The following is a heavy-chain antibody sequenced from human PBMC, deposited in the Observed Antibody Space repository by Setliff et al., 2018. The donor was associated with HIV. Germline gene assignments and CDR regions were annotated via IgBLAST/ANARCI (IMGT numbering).Heavy chain of an antibody. CDR3: ARVPVPGANWFDP. CDR1: GVSINRTDHY. V-gene: IGHV4-39*01. J-gene: IGHJ5*02. Sequence: SETLSLTCSVSGVSINRTDHYWGWIRQSPGKSLEWIVSVSQSGSTYYNPSLKSRITISVDRSKNLFTLKLISVTAADQGVYYCARVPVPGANWFDPWGLGTLVTVSS. CDR2: VSQSGST.